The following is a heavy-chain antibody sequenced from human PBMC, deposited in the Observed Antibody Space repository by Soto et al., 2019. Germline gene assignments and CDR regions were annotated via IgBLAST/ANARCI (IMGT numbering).Heavy chain of an antibody. CDR2: ISYDGSNN. J-gene: IGHJ4*02. V-gene: IGHV3-30-3*01. CDR1: GFTFSTYT. CDR3: ARGSQYYYDGSGPLDS. D-gene: IGHD3-22*01. Sequence: SLRLSCAASGFTFSTYTIHWVRQAPGKGLEWVALISYDGSNNYYADSVKGRFTISRDNSKNSLYLQMTGLRAGDTAVYFCARGSQYYYDGSGPLDSWGQGTLVTVSS.